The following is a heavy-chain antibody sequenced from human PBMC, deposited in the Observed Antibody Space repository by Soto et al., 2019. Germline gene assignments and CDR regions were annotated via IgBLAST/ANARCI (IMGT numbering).Heavy chain of an antibody. CDR2: IKSKAYDGTT. CDR3: TTFSRVTANEY. Sequence: EVQLVESGGGLVKPGGSLRLSCAASGFSFGDAWMNWVRQAPGKGLEWVGGIKSKAYDGTTEYAAAVRGRFSISRDDAGNMLYLQMNGLKTEDTAVYHCTTFSRVTANEYWGQGALVTVSS. J-gene: IGHJ4*02. D-gene: IGHD2-21*02. CDR1: GFSFGDAW. V-gene: IGHV3-15*07.